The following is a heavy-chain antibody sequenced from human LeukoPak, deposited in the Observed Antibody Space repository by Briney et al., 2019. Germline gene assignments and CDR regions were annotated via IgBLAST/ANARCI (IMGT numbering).Heavy chain of an antibody. CDR1: GFTFSSYA. J-gene: IGHJ4*02. CDR2: ISGSGGST. Sequence: PGGSLRLSCAASGFTFSSYAMSWVRQAPGKGLEWVSAISGSGGSTYYADSVKGRFTISRDNSKNTLYLQMNSLRAEDTAVYYCAKAPFITMVRGVISSYFDYWGQGTLATVSS. D-gene: IGHD3-10*01. CDR3: AKAPFITMVRGVISSYFDY. V-gene: IGHV3-23*01.